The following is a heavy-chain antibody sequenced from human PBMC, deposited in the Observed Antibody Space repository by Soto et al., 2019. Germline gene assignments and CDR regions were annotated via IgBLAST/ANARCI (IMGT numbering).Heavy chain of an antibody. V-gene: IGHV3-30-3*01. Sequence: QVQLVESGGGVVQPGRSLRLSCAASGFTFSSYAMHWVRQAPGKGLEWVAVISYDGSNKYYADSVKGRFTISRDNSKNTLYLQMNSLRAEDTAVYYCAREHVRASSSRYSDGMDVWGQGTTVPVSS. CDR3: AREHVRASSSRYSDGMDV. CDR2: ISYDGSNK. CDR1: GFTFSSYA. D-gene: IGHD6-6*01. J-gene: IGHJ6*02.